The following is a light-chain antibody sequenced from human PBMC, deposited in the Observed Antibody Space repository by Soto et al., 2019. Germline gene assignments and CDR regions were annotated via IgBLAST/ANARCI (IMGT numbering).Light chain of an antibody. J-gene: IGKJ5*01. Sequence: IVLTKSPGTLSLSPGGRATLSCRASQSVSRSLALYQHKPGQSPRLLTSGASMMASGVPVRFSGSGSGTDFTLTISRLEPEDFAVYYCQHYGETPITFGLGTRLE. CDR2: GAS. CDR3: QHYGETPIT. V-gene: IGKV3-20*01. CDR1: QSVSRS.